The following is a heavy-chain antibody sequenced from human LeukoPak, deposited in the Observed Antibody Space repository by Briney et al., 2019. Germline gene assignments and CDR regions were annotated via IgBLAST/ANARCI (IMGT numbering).Heavy chain of an antibody. CDR2: ISYDGSNI. Sequence: GRSLRLSCAASGFTFSSYAMHWVRQAPGKGLEWVAVISYDGSNIYYADSVKGRFTISRDNSKNTLYLQMNSLRAEDTAVYYCAREAAAGRDAFDIWGQGTMVTVSS. J-gene: IGHJ3*02. CDR3: AREAAAGRDAFDI. D-gene: IGHD6-13*01. V-gene: IGHV3-30-3*01. CDR1: GFTFSSYA.